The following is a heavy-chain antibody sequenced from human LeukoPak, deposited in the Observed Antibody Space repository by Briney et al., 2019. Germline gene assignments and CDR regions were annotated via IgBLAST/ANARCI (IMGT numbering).Heavy chain of an antibody. D-gene: IGHD7-27*01. CDR1: GDFITAYY. V-gene: IGHV4-59*01. CDR3: ASNTGTVFDY. J-gene: IGHJ4*02. CDR2: VYYSGST. Sequence: SETLSLTCTVSGDFITAYYWSWIRQPPGKGLEWIGYVYYSGSTEYNPSFRSRVTISLEMSKHQFSLNLTSVTAADTAVYYCASNTGTVFDYWGQGALVTVSS.